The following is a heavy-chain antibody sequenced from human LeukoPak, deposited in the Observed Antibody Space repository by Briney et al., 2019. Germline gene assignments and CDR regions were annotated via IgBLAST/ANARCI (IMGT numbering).Heavy chain of an antibody. Sequence: PSETLSLICAVYGGSFSGYYWSWIRQPPGKGLEWIGEINHSGSTNYNPSLKSRVTISVDTSENQFSLKLSSVTAADTAVYYCASRGVASDYWGQGTLVTVSS. D-gene: IGHD5-12*01. CDR3: ASRGVASDY. CDR1: GGSFSGYY. CDR2: INHSGST. J-gene: IGHJ4*02. V-gene: IGHV4-34*01.